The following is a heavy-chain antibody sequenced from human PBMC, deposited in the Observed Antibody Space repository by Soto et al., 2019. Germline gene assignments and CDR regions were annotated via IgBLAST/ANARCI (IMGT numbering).Heavy chain of an antibody. CDR3: TTDSYMTNIIVRFDY. V-gene: IGHV3-15*07. J-gene: IGHJ4*01. Sequence: EVHLVESGGGLVKPGGSLRLSCAASGFFFSNAWINWVRQAPGKGLEWVGRVKSKTDGGTTDFAAPVKGRFAISRDDSKNMVYLEMNSLKTEDTAIYYCTTDSYMTNIIVRFDYWGHGTLVTVSS. CDR2: VKSKTDGGTT. D-gene: IGHD4-17*01. CDR1: GFFFSNAW.